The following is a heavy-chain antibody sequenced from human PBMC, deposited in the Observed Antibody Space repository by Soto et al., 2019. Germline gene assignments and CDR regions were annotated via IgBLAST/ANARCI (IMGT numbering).Heavy chain of an antibody. CDR1: GYSFTSYW. Sequence: GESLKISCKGSGYSFTSYWISWVRQMPGKGLEWMGRIDPSDSYTNYSPSFQGHVTISADKSISTAYLQWSSLKASDTAMYYCARLDYSSSSGYYYGMDVWGQGTTATVPS. V-gene: IGHV5-10-1*01. CDR2: IDPSDSYT. CDR3: ARLDYSSSSGYYYGMDV. D-gene: IGHD6-13*01. J-gene: IGHJ6*02.